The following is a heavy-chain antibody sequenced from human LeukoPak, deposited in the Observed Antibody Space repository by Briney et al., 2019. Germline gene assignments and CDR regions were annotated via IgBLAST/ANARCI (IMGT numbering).Heavy chain of an antibody. CDR1: GGSISSYY. J-gene: IGHJ4*02. V-gene: IGHV4-59*01. D-gene: IGHD5-12*01. Sequence: SETLSLTCTVSGGSISSYYWSWIRQPPGKGLEWIGYIYYSGSTNYNPSLGSRVTISLDTSKNQFSLKLSSVTAADTAVYYCARGDYSGYYFDYWGQGTLVTVSS. CDR2: IYYSGST. CDR3: ARGDYSGYYFDY.